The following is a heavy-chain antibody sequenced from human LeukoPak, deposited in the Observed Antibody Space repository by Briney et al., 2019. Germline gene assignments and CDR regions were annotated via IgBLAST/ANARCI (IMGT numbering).Heavy chain of an antibody. V-gene: IGHV1-46*01. CDR3: AREGTASSVWYYFDY. CDR2: LNPSGDTT. CDR1: GYTFTGYY. J-gene: IGHJ4*02. Sequence: ASVKVSCKASGYTFTGYYMHWVRQAPGQGLEWMGTLNPSGDTTSYAQKFQGRVTMTRDTSTSTVYMELNNLRSEDTAVYYCAREGTASSVWYYFDYWGQGTLVTVSS. D-gene: IGHD6-19*01.